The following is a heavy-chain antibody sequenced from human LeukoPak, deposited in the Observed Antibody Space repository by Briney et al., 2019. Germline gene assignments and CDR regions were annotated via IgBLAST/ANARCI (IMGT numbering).Heavy chain of an antibody. D-gene: IGHD6-19*01. J-gene: IGHJ4*02. CDR2: INHSGST. Sequence: SETLSLTCAVYGGSFSGYYWSWIRQPPGKGLEWIGEINHSGSTNYNPSLKSRVTISVDTSKNQFSLKLSSVTAADTAVYYCASLSSGWSKFDYWGQGTLVTVSS. CDR1: GGSFSGYY. V-gene: IGHV4-34*01. CDR3: ASLSSGWSKFDY.